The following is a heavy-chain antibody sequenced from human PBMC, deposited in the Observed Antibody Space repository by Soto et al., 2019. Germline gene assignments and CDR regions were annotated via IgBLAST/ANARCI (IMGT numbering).Heavy chain of an antibody. CDR1: GGSMSSYY. V-gene: IGHV4-59*01. J-gene: IGHJ4*02. CDR2: IYYSGTT. CDR3: ARGSYFDY. Sequence: PSQTLSHTCTVSGGSMSSYYWSWIRQPPGKGLEWIGYIYYSGTTNYNPSLKSRVTISVDTSKNQFPLKLSSVTAADTAVYYCARGSYFDYWGQGTLVTVSS.